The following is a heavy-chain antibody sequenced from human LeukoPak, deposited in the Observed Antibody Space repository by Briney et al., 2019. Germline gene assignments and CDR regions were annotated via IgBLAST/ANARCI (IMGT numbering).Heavy chain of an antibody. CDR1: GFTFSSYA. CDR2: ISGSGGST. J-gene: IGHJ4*02. D-gene: IGHD3-22*01. V-gene: IGHV3-23*01. CDR3: AKGDYYDSSGYYPPFDY. Sequence: PGGSLRLSCAASGFTFSSYAMSWVRQAPGRGLEWVSAISGSGGSTYYADSVKGRFTISRDNSKNTLYLQMNSLRAEDTAVYYCAKGDYYDSSGYYPPFDYWGQGTLVTVSS.